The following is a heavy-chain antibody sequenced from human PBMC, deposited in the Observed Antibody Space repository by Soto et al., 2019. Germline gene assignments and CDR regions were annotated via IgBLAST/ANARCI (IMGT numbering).Heavy chain of an antibody. CDR2: IWYDGSNK. V-gene: IGHV3-33*01. Sequence: ESGGGVVQPGRSLRLSCAASGFTFSSYGMHWVRQAPGKGLEWVAVIWYDGSNKYYADSVKGRFTISRDNSKNTLYLQMNSLRAEDTAVYYCARDYYGSGSPPFDPWGQGTLVTVSS. CDR3: ARDYYGSGSPPFDP. D-gene: IGHD3-10*01. J-gene: IGHJ5*02. CDR1: GFTFSSYG.